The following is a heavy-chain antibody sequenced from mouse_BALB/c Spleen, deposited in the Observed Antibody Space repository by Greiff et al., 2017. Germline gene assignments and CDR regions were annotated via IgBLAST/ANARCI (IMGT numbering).Heavy chain of an antibody. V-gene: IGHV5-6-5*01. CDR2: ISSGGST. CDR3: ARGYDWFAY. D-gene: IGHD2-3*01. J-gene: IGHJ3*01. Sequence: EVHLVESGGGLVKPGGSLKLSCAASGFTFSSYAMSWVRQTPEKRLEWVASISSGGSTYYPDSVKGRFTISRDNARNILYLQMSSLRSEDTAMYYCARGYDWFAYWGQGTLVTVSA. CDR1: GFTFSSYA.